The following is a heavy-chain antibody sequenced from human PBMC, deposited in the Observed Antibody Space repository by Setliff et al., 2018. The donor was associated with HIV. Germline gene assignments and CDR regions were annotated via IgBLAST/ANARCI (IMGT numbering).Heavy chain of an antibody. Sequence: SVKVSCKASGYTFTSYHMHWVRQAPGQGLEWMGGIIPIFGTANYAQKFQGRVTITADTSTTTGYMELRSLRSDDTAIYYCARGSYFDYWGQGTLVTVSS. CDR2: IIPIFGTA. J-gene: IGHJ4*02. CDR3: ARGSYFDY. V-gene: IGHV1-69*06. CDR1: GYTFTSYH.